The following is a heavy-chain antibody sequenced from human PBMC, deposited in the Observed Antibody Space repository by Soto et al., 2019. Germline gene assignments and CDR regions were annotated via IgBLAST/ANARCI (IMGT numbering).Heavy chain of an antibody. Sequence: GASVKFSCKASGNTFTSYGISWVRQAPGQGLEWMGWISAYNGNTHYAQKLQGRVTMTTDTSTSTAYMELRSLRSDDTAVYYCAKVIAVAGFDYWGQGTLVTVSS. CDR3: AKVIAVAGFDY. CDR1: GNTFTSYG. CDR2: ISAYNGNT. V-gene: IGHV1-18*04. J-gene: IGHJ4*02. D-gene: IGHD6-19*01.